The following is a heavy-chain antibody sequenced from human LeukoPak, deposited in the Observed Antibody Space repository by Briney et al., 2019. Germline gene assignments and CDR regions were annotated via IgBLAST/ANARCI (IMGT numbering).Heavy chain of an antibody. CDR2: IYYSGNT. V-gene: IGHV4-31*03. CDR1: GGSISSGGYW. J-gene: IGHJ4*02. D-gene: IGHD3-22*01. Sequence: SETLSLTCSVSGGSISSGGYWWTWIRQHPVKGLEWIGYIYYSGNTSYNPSLKSRITISVDTSKNQFSLKLNSVTAADTAVYYCARDRHDSSGIHTLDYWGQGTLVTVSS. CDR3: ARDRHDSSGIHTLDY.